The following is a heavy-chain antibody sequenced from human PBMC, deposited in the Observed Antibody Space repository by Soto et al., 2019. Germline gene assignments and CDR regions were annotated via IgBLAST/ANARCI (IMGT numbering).Heavy chain of an antibody. Sequence: ASVRVSCKASGFTFTRSAVQSLLQARGQRLESIGWSVVGSGDTNYGQKFQERVTTTRDMSTSTAYMELSSLRSEDTAVYYCAAGGDYLGYYYYGMDVWGQGTTVTVSS. CDR1: GFTFTRSA. V-gene: IGHV1-58*01. CDR2: SVVGSGDT. CDR3: AAGGDYLGYYYYGMDV. J-gene: IGHJ6*02. D-gene: IGHD2-21*02.